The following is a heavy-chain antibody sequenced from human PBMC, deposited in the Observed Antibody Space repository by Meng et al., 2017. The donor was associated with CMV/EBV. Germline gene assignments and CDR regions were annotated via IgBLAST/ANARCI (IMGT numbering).Heavy chain of an antibody. CDR1: GFTFSSYE. CDR3: ARVHITIFGVAPDY. D-gene: IGHD3-3*01. Sequence: GGSLRLSCAASGFTFSSYEMNWVRQAPGKGLEWVSYISSSGSTIYYADSVKGRFTISRDNAKNSLYLQMNSLRAEDTAVYYCARVHITIFGVAPDYWGQGTRVTVSS. V-gene: IGHV3-48*03. J-gene: IGHJ4*02. CDR2: ISSSGSTI.